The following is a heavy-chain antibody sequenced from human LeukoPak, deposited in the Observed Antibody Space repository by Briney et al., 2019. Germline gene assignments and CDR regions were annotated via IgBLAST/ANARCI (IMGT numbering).Heavy chain of an antibody. CDR1: GYTLTELS. D-gene: IGHD2/OR15-2a*01. V-gene: IGHV1-24*01. Sequence: ASVKVSCKVSGYTLTELSMHWVRQAPGKGLEWMGGFDPEDGETIYAQKFQGRVTMTTDASTSTAYMELRSLQSDDTAVYYCARVSRSGNEYYWGQGTLVTVSS. CDR2: FDPEDGET. CDR3: ARVSRSGNEYY. J-gene: IGHJ4*02.